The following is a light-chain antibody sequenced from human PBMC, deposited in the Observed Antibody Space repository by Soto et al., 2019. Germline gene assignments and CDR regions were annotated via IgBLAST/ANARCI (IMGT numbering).Light chain of an antibody. CDR2: EVT. CDR1: SSDIGGYNS. Sequence: QSALTQPASVSGSPGQSITISCTGTSSDIGGYNSVSWYQQHPRKAPKLMIYEVTNRPSGISNRFSGSKSGNTASLTISGLQAEYEADYYCSSYTRGNTYVFGTGTKLTVL. CDR3: SSYTRGNTYV. V-gene: IGLV2-14*01. J-gene: IGLJ1*01.